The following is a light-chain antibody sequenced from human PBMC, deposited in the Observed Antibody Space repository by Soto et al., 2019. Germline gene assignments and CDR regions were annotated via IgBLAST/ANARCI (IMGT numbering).Light chain of an antibody. Sequence: QSVLTQQPSASGTPGQRVTISCSGSSSNIGSNTVNWYQQLPGTAPKLLIYSNNQRPSGVPDRFSGSKSGTSASLAISGLQSEDEADYYCAAWDDSLNGVVFGGGTQLT. V-gene: IGLV1-44*01. CDR1: SSNIGSNT. CDR3: AAWDDSLNGVV. CDR2: SNN. J-gene: IGLJ2*01.